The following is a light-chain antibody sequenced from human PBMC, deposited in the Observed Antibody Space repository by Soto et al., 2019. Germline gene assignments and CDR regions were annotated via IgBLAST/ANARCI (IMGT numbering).Light chain of an antibody. V-gene: IGKV1-5*01. CDR3: QQYNSYSPPT. CDR1: QSIGRW. Sequence: DIQMTQSPSTLSASVGDRVTITCRASQSIGRWLAWYQQKPGKAPSLLIYGVSSLQSGVPSKFSGSGAGTEYTLIISSLQPDDFATYYCQQYNSYSPPTFGQGTKVEIK. CDR2: GVS. J-gene: IGKJ1*01.